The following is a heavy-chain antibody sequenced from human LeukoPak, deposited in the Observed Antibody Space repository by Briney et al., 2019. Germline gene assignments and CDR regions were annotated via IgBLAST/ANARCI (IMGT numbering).Heavy chain of an antibody. V-gene: IGHV3-30*18. CDR2: ISYDGSNK. D-gene: IGHD6-19*01. CDR3: AKGRRGSGWYWDRTDY. CDR1: GFTFSSYG. Sequence: PGRSLRLSCAASGFTFSSYGMHWVRQAPGKGLEWVAFISYDGSNKYYADSVKGRFTISRDNSKNTLYLQMNSLRAEDTAVYYCAKGRRGSGWYWDRTDYWGQGTLVTVSS. J-gene: IGHJ4*02.